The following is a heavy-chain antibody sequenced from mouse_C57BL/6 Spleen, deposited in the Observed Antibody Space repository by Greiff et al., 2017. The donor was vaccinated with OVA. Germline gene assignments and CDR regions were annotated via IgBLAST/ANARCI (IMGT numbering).Heavy chain of an antibody. CDR3: ARSSTMVTAKGDD. J-gene: IGHJ4*01. V-gene: IGHV1-61*01. CDR2: IYPSDSET. Sequence: QVQLQQPGAELVRPGSSVKLSCKASGYTFTSYWMDWVKQRPGQGLEWIGNIYPSDSETHYNQKFKDKATLTVDKSSSTAYMQLSSLTSEDSAVYYCARSSTMVTAKGDDWGKGTSVTVSS. D-gene: IGHD2-2*01. CDR1: GYTFTSYW.